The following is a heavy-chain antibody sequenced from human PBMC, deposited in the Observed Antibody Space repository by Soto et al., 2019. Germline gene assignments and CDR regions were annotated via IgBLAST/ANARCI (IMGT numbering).Heavy chain of an antibody. J-gene: IGHJ4*03. CDR1: GGSISSGDYY. D-gene: IGHD2-15*01. CDR3: ARELAVRDYCSGGSCYPDY. CDR2: IYYSGST. V-gene: IGHV4-30-4*01. Sequence: QVQLQESGPGLVKPSQTLSLTCTVSGGSISSGDYYWSWIRQPPGKGLEWIGYIYYSGSTYYNPSLKSRVTISVDTSKNQFSLKLSSVTAADTAVYYCARELAVRDYCSGGSCYPDYWGQGTLVTVSS.